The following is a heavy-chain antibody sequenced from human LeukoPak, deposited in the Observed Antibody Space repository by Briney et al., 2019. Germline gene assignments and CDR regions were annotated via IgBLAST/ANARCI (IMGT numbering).Heavy chain of an antibody. Sequence: GRSLRLSCAASGFTFSSYEMNWVRQAPGKGLEWVSYISSSGSTIYYADSVKGRFTISRDNSKNTLYLQMNSLRAEDTAVYYCARGGKVFDYWGQGTLVTVSS. J-gene: IGHJ4*02. CDR3: ARGGKVFDY. V-gene: IGHV3-48*03. CDR2: ISSSGSTI. D-gene: IGHD4-23*01. CDR1: GFTFSSYE.